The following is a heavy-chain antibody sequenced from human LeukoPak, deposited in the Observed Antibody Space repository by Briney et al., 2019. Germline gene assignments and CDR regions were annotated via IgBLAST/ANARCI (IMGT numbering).Heavy chain of an antibody. J-gene: IGHJ4*02. D-gene: IGHD1-1*01. CDR3: AKLVLFSGTTGDLNY. CDR1: GFSFSSYA. Sequence: GGSLRLSCAASGFSFSSYAMSWARQAPGKGLEWVSTITASGGSTYYADSVKGRFTISRDNSKNTLYLQINSLRTEDTALYYCAKLVLFSGTTGDLNYWGQGTLVTVSS. CDR2: ITASGGST. V-gene: IGHV3-23*01.